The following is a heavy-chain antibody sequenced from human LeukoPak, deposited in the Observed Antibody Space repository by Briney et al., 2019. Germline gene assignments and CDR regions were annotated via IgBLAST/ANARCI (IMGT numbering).Heavy chain of an antibody. J-gene: IGHJ4*02. Sequence: PGGSLRLSCAASGFHFSAYDMHWVRQAPGEGLEWDAYFGHSGTIYYADSVRGRFTISRDNAKDSLHLQMNSLRADDTAVYYCAGYGDYPYWGQGTPVTVSS. CDR2: FGHSGTI. D-gene: IGHD4-17*01. CDR1: GFHFSAYD. V-gene: IGHV3-69-1*01. CDR3: AGYGDYPY.